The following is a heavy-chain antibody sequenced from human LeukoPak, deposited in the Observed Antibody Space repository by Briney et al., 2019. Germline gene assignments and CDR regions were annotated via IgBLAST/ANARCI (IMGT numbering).Heavy chain of an antibody. Sequence: ASVKVSCKASGYTFTGYYIHWVRQAPGQGLEWMGWINPNSGGTNYAQKFQGRVTMTRDTSISTAYMELSRLRSDDTAVYYCAREPFGDCSSTSCYTGGYWGQGTLVTVSS. CDR1: GYTFTGYY. V-gene: IGHV1-2*02. J-gene: IGHJ4*02. CDR3: AREPFGDCSSTSCYTGGY. D-gene: IGHD2-2*02. CDR2: INPNSGGT.